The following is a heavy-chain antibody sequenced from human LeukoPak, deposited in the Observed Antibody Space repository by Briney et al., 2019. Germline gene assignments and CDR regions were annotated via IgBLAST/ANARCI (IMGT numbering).Heavy chain of an antibody. CDR3: AKGTRIAAAGVFDY. Sequence: GGSLRLSCAASGFIFSNYAMHWVRQAPGKGLEWVALISSDGSKIYYADSVKGRFTISRDNSRNTLYLQMKSLRDDDTAVYYCAKGTRIAAAGVFDYWGQGNLVTVSS. J-gene: IGHJ4*02. V-gene: IGHV3-30*04. CDR1: GFIFSNYA. D-gene: IGHD6-13*01. CDR2: ISSDGSKI.